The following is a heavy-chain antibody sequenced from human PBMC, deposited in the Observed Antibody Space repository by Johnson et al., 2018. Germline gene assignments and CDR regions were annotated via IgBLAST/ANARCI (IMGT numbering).Heavy chain of an antibody. V-gene: IGHV3-30-3*01. CDR1: GFSFSTYT. Sequence: QVQPVQSGGGVVQPGRSLRVSCAASGFSFSTYTMHWVRQAPGKGLEWVAIISYDGNHKFYADSVKGRFTISRDNSKNTLYLQMNSRSTDDTAVYSCARRWPCGSYWVGACDIWGQGTMVTVSS. D-gene: IGHD1-26*01. CDR3: ARRWPCGSYWVGACDI. J-gene: IGHJ3*02. CDR2: ISYDGNHK.